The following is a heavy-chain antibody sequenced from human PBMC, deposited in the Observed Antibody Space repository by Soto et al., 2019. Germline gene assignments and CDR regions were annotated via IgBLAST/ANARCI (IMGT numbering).Heavy chain of an antibody. D-gene: IGHD3-16*02. CDR3: ARDQRLYDYVWGSYRYSWFDP. J-gene: IGHJ5*02. CDR1: GGSISSYY. Sequence: SETLSLTCTVSGGSISSYYWSWIRQPPGKGLEWIGYIYYSGSTNYNPSLKSRVTISVDTSKNQFSLKLSSVTAADTAVYYCARDQRLYDYVWGSYRYSWFDPWGQGTLVTV. CDR2: IYYSGST. V-gene: IGHV4-59*01.